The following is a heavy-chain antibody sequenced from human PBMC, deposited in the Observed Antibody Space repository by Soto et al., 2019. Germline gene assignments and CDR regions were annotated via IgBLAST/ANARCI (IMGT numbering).Heavy chain of an antibody. CDR3: VRDAADSGYAFDI. D-gene: IGHD3-10*01. Sequence: QLVESGGGVVQPGRSLRLSCAASGFTFSRDAMHWVRQAPGKGLEWVAFIWNDGSNEYYADSGKGRAIISRDNSENTVYLQMNSLRGEDTAVYFCVRDAADSGYAFDIWGQGTMVTVSS. CDR2: IWNDGSNE. V-gene: IGHV3-33*01. CDR1: GFTFSRDA. J-gene: IGHJ3*02.